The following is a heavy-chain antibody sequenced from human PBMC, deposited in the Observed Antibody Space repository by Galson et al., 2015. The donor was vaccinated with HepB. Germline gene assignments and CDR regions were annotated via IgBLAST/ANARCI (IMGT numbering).Heavy chain of an antibody. V-gene: IGHV4-59*01. D-gene: IGHD5-24*01. J-gene: IGHJ4*02. CDR2: IYYSGST. Sequence: ETLSLTCTVSGGSISSYYWSWIRQPPGKGLEWIGYIYYSGSTNYNPSLKSRVTISVDTSKNQFSLKLSSVTAADTAVYYCARVVGMALDYWGQGTLVTVSS. CDR1: GGSISSYY. CDR3: ARVVGMALDY.